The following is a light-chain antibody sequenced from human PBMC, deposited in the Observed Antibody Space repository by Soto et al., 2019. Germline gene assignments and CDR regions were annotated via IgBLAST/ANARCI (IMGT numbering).Light chain of an antibody. V-gene: IGKV3-20*01. CDR2: DAS. CDR3: HQYGTSPQT. Sequence: EIVLTQSPGALSLSPGESATLSCRASQSVSDTHVAWYQQRPGQAPRLLIYDASRRDIGVPDRFIGSGSATDFTLTISGLEPEDFAVYFCHQYGTSPQTFGQVTKVEIK. CDR1: QSVSDTH. J-gene: IGKJ1*01.